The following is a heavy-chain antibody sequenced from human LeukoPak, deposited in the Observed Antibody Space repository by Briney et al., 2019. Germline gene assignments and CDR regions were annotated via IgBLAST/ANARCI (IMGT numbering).Heavy chain of an antibody. J-gene: IGHJ4*02. Sequence: SETLSLTCAVYGGSFSGYYWSWIRQPPGKGLEWIGYIYYSGSTNYNPSLKSRVTISVDTSKNQFSLKLSSVTAADTAVYYCARGSYYGSGSYYTGEDYFDYWGQGTLVTVSS. CDR1: GGSFSGYY. CDR3: ARGSYYGSGSYYTGEDYFDY. V-gene: IGHV4-59*01. D-gene: IGHD3-10*01. CDR2: IYYSGST.